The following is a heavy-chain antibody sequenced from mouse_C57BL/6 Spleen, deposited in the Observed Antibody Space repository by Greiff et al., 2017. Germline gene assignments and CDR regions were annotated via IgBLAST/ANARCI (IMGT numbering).Heavy chain of an antibody. V-gene: IGHV14-4*01. D-gene: IGHD2-5*01. Sequence: VQLQQSGAELVRPGASVKLSCTASGFNIKDDYMHWVKQRPEQGLEWIGWIDPENGDTEYASKFQGKATITADTSSNTAYLQLSSLTSEDTAVYYCISTYYSNFWFAYWGQGTLVTVSA. J-gene: IGHJ3*01. CDR2: IDPENGDT. CDR3: ISTYYSNFWFAY. CDR1: GFNIKDDY.